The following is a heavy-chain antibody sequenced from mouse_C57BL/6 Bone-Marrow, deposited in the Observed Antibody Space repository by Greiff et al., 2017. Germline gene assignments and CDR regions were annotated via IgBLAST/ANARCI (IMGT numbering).Heavy chain of an antibody. CDR2: IHPNSGST. D-gene: IGHD1-1*01. V-gene: IGHV1-64*01. Sequence: QVQLQQPGAELVKPGASVKLSCKASGYTFTSYWMHWVKQRPGQGLEWIGMIHPNSGSTNYNEKFKSKATLTVDKSSSTAYMRLSSLTSEYSAVYYWARGGSSLAWFAYWGQGTLVTVSA. CDR1: GYTFTSYW. J-gene: IGHJ3*01. CDR3: ARGGSSLAWFAY.